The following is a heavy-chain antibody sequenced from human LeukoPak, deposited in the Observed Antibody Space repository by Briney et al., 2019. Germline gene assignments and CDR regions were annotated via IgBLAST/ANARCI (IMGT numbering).Heavy chain of an antibody. CDR1: GFTFSSYG. CDR3: ARVGYSSSSFDY. V-gene: IGHV3-7*01. J-gene: IGHJ4*02. CDR2: INQDGSTK. Sequence: GGSLRLSCAASGFTFSSYGMNWVRQGPGKGLEWVANINQDGSTKYYVDSVKGRFTISRDNAKNSVFLQMNSLRTDDTAVYYCARVGYSSSSFDYWGQGTLVTVSS. D-gene: IGHD6-6*01.